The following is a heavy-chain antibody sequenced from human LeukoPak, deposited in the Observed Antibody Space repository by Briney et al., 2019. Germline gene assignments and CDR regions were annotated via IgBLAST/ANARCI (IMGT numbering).Heavy chain of an antibody. J-gene: IGHJ3*02. V-gene: IGHV3-23*01. CDR2: ISGSGGST. D-gene: IGHD4-17*01. CDR3: ANHDYGDYLAAFDI. CDR1: GFTFSSYA. Sequence: GGSLRLSCAASGFTFSSYAMSWVRQAPGKGLEWVSAISGSGGSTYYADSVKGRFTISRDNSKNTLYLQMNSLRAEDTAVYHCANHDYGDYLAAFDIWGQGTMVTVSS.